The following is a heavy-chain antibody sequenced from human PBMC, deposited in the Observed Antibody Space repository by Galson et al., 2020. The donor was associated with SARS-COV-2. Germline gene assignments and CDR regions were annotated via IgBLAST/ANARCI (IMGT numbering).Heavy chain of an antibody. CDR2: ISSGSSYI. V-gene: IGHV3-21*01. CDR1: GFTFSAST. CDR3: ATGYCSGASCYKPKY. D-gene: IGHD2-15*01. Sequence: GGSLRLSCAASGFTFSASTMNWVRQAPGKGLEWVSSISSGSSYIFYAASVKGRFTISRDNAKNSLYLQMNSLRAEDTAVYYCATGYCSGASCYKPKYWGQGTLVTVSS. J-gene: IGHJ4*02.